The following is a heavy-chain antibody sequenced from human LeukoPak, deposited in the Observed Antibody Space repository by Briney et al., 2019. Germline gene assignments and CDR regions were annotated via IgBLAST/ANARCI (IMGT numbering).Heavy chain of an antibody. V-gene: IGHV3-30*03. D-gene: IGHD4-17*01. Sequence: PGGSLRLSCAASGFTFSSYGMHWVRQAPGKGLEWVAVISYDGSNKYYADSVKGRFTISRDNSKNTLYLQMNSLRAEDTAVYYCARATIATVTYFDYWGQGTLVTVSS. CDR2: ISYDGSNK. CDR1: GFTFSSYG. CDR3: ARATIATVTYFDY. J-gene: IGHJ4*02.